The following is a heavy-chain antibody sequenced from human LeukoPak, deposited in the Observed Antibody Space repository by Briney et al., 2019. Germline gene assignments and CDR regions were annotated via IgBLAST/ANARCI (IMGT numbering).Heavy chain of an antibody. J-gene: IGHJ3*02. Sequence: SETLSLTCTVSGYSISSGYYWSWIRQPAGKGLEWFGRIYTSGSTNYNPSLKSRVTISVDTSKNQFSLKLSSVTAADTAVYYCARRVGDYYDSSGYAFDIWGQGTMVTVSS. CDR1: GYSISSGYY. CDR2: IYTSGST. V-gene: IGHV4-61*02. CDR3: ARRVGDYYDSSGYAFDI. D-gene: IGHD3-22*01.